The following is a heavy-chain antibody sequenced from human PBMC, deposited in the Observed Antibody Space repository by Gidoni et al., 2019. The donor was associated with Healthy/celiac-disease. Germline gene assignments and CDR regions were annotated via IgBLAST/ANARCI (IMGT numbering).Heavy chain of an antibody. CDR3: ARAASGYYMDV. J-gene: IGHJ6*03. Sequence: QVQLVESGGGVVQPGRSLRLSCAASGFTFSSYGMHWFRQAPGKGLEWVAVISYDGSNKYYADSVKGRFTISRDNSKNTLYLQMNSLRAEDTAVYYCARAASGYYMDVWGKGTTVTVSS. CDR1: GFTFSSYG. V-gene: IGHV3-30*03. D-gene: IGHD3-10*01. CDR2: ISYDGSNK.